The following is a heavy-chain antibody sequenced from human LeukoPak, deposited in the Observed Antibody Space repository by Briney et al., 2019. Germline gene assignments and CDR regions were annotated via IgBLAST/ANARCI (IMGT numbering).Heavy chain of an antibody. V-gene: IGHV3-23*01. Sequence: GGSLRLSCEASGFTFSSYSISWVRQAPGRGLEWVSLISGNGGVTYYVGSVRGRFTISRDNSKNTAYLQMSSLRAEDTAVYYCAKPMGFPTRSFDYWGQGTPVTVSS. CDR1: GFTFSSYS. CDR2: ISGNGGVT. J-gene: IGHJ4*02. CDR3: AKPMGFPTRSFDY. D-gene: IGHD1-1*01.